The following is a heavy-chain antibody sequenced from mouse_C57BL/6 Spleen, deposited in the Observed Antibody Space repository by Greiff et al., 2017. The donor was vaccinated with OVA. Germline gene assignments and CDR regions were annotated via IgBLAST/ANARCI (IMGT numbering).Heavy chain of an antibody. J-gene: IGHJ1*03. Sequence: EVQRVESGGGLVQPKGSLKLSCAASGFTFNTYAMHWVRQAPGKGLEWVARIRSKSSNYATYYADSVKDRFTISRDASQSMLYLQMNNLKTEDTAMYYCVRDYYYGREWYFDVWGTGTTVTVSS. CDR3: VRDYYYGREWYFDV. V-gene: IGHV10-3*01. D-gene: IGHD1-1*01. CDR1: GFTFNTYA. CDR2: IRSKSSNYAT.